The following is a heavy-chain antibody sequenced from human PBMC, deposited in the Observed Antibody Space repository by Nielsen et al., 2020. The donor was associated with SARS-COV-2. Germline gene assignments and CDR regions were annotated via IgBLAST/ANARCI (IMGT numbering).Heavy chain of an antibody. Sequence: WIRQPPGKGLEWIGSIYYSGSTYYNPSLKSRVTISVDTSKNQFSLKLSSVTAADTAVYYCARNSGWYPNVNKYYYGMDVWGQGTTVTVSS. CDR2: IYYSGST. CDR3: ARNSGWYPNVNKYYYGMDV. D-gene: IGHD6-19*01. J-gene: IGHJ6*02. V-gene: IGHV4-39*07.